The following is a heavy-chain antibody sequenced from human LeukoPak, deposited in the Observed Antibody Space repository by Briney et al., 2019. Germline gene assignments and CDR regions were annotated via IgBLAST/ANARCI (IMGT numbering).Heavy chain of an antibody. V-gene: IGHV4-34*01. CDR1: GGSFSGYY. CDR2: INHSGST. J-gene: IGHJ4*02. CDR3: ARGSIAVRDGYNNSPVYFDY. D-gene: IGHD5-24*01. Sequence: SETLSLTCAVYGGSFSGYYWSWIRQPPGKGLEWIGEINHSGSTNYNPSLKSRVTISVDTSKNQFSLKLSSVTAADTAVYYCARGSIAVRDGYNNSPVYFDYWGQGTLVTVSS.